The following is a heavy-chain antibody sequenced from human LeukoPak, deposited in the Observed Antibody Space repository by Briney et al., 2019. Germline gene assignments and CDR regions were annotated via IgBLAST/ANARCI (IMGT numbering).Heavy chain of an antibody. J-gene: IGHJ4*02. D-gene: IGHD3-10*01. CDR3: ARDGGSGIDY. V-gene: IGHV3-33*01. CDR2: IWYDGSKK. Sequence: GRSLRLSCAAAGFTLTTYGTHWLRQAPGKGLEWVAVIWYDGSKKFYGDSVKGRFTVSRDTSENTMYLQMNTLRAEDTAVYYCARDGGSGIDYWGQGTLVSVYS. CDR1: GFTLTTYG.